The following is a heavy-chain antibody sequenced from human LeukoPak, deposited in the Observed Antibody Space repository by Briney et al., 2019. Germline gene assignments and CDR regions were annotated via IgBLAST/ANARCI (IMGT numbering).Heavy chain of an antibody. Sequence: SQTLSLTCAISGDSVSSNSAAWNWIRQSPSRGLEWLGRTYYRSKWYNDYAVSVKSRITINPDTSKNQFSLQLNSVTPEDTAVYYCARDVRRPSRKNSRSWYYFDYWGQGTLVTVSS. CDR1: GDSVSSNSAA. J-gene: IGHJ4*02. CDR2: TYYRSKWYN. D-gene: IGHD6-13*01. V-gene: IGHV6-1*01. CDR3: ARDVRRPSRKNSRSWYYFDY.